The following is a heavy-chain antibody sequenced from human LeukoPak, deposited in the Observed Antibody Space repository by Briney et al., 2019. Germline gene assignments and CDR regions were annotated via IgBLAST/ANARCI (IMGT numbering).Heavy chain of an antibody. D-gene: IGHD2-15*01. Sequence: GGSLRLSCAASGFTFSSYGMHWVRQAPGKGLEWVAHIKEDGGEKHYVDPVKGRFTISRDNAKNSLYLQMNSLRAEDTAMYYCVRDRGYCSGGTCYALWDYWGQGTLVTVSS. V-gene: IGHV3-7*01. CDR2: IKEDGGEK. CDR3: VRDRGYCSGGTCYALWDY. CDR1: GFTFSSYG. J-gene: IGHJ4*02.